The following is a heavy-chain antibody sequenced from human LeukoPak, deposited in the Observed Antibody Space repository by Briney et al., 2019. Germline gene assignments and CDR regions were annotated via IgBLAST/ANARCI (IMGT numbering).Heavy chain of an antibody. J-gene: IGHJ4*02. V-gene: IGHV4-39*07. CDR2: IYYRGST. CDR1: GGSISSSSYY. CDR3: ARDVKRGSYRCFHDF. D-gene: IGHD3-16*02. Sequence: SETLSLTCTVSGGSISSSSYYWGWIRQPPGKGLEWIGSIYYRGSTYYNPSLKSRVTISVDTSKNQFSLKLSSVTAADTAVYYCARDVKRGSYRCFHDFWGQGTLVTVSS.